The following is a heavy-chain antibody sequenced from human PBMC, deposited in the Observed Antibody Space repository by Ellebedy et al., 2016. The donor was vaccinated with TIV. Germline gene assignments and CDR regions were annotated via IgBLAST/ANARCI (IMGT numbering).Heavy chain of an antibody. J-gene: IGHJ4*02. CDR1: GGSPTNYY. Sequence: MPSETLSLTCDVVGGSPTNYYWTWIRRAPGKGLEWIGEVNLRGYSKNEPSLESRVTISVDTANNRFSLKLTSVTAADTAVYYSVWGMTGPFDCWGQGTLVTVSS. V-gene: IGHV4-34*03. D-gene: IGHD3-9*01. CDR2: VNLRGYS. CDR3: VWGMTGPFDC.